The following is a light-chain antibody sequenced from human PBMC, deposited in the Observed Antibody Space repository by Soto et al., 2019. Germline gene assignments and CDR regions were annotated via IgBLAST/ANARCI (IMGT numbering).Light chain of an antibody. CDR2: DVS. Sequence: QSALTQPASVSGSPGQSITISCIGTSSDVGGYNYVSWYQQHPGKAPKLMIYDVSNRPSGVSNRFSGSKSGNTASLTISGLQAEDEADYYCSSYTSSSRVFGGGTKLTVX. CDR1: SSDVGGYNY. CDR3: SSYTSSSRV. V-gene: IGLV2-14*01. J-gene: IGLJ2*01.